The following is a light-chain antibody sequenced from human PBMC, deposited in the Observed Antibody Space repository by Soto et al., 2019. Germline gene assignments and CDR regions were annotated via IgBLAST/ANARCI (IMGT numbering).Light chain of an antibody. V-gene: IGKV3-15*01. CDR2: SAS. Sequence: TQSPASLSVSPGGRATLSCGANQSVANNMAWYQQQLGQAPRLLIYSASTRVTGIPARFSGSGSGTEFTLTITSLQSEDFGIHYCQQYDKWPTFGQGTKLENK. CDR1: QSVANN. CDR3: QQYDKWPT. J-gene: IGKJ2*01.